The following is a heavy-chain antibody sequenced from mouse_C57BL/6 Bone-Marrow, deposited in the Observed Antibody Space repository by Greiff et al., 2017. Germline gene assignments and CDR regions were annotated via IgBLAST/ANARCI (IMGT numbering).Heavy chain of an antibody. CDR3: ARSIYDGYWAY. CDR2: IDPSDSYT. J-gene: IGHJ3*01. D-gene: IGHD2-3*01. CDR1: GYTFTSYS. V-gene: IGHV1-69*01. Sequence: QVQLQQPGAGLVMPGASVKLSCKASGYTFTSYSMHWVQQTPGQGLEWIGEIDPSDSYTTSNQTFKGKSTLTVAKSSRTDYLQLSRLTSEDSAVYYCARSIYDGYWAYWGQGTLVTVSA.